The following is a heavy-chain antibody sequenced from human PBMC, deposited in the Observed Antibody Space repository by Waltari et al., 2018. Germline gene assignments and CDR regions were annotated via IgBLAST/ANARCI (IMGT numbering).Heavy chain of an antibody. CDR2: IDIGDAT. D-gene: IGHD4-17*01. CDR1: GLSVRNNY. CDR3: ARDWNGDYVVEN. Sequence: EVQLVESGGGFVQHGGSLRLSCAVSGLSVRNNYMGWVRQVPGKGLEWVAIIDIGDATKYADSVKGRFTISRDNSKNMLYLQLNSLSAEDTAVFYCARDWNGDYVVENWGQGTLVTVFS. V-gene: IGHV3-66*01. J-gene: IGHJ4*02.